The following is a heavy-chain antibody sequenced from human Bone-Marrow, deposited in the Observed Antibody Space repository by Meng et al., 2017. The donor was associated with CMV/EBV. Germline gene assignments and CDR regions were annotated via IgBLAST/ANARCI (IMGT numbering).Heavy chain of an antibody. Sequence: LRLSCAVYGGSFSGYYWSWIRQPPGKGLEWIGEINHSGSTNYNPSLKSRVTISVGTSKNQFSLKLSSVTAADTAVYYCAREKGNYGGAYNWFDPWGQGTLVTVSS. V-gene: IGHV4-34*01. CDR3: AREKGNYGGAYNWFDP. D-gene: IGHD4-23*01. CDR1: GGSFSGYY. J-gene: IGHJ5*02. CDR2: INHSGST.